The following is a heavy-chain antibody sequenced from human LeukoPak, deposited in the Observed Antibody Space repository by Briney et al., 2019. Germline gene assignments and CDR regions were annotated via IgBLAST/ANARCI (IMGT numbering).Heavy chain of an antibody. J-gene: IGHJ3*02. CDR2: IYYSGST. CDR1: GGSISSYY. D-gene: IGHD2-8*01. CDR3: AAYCTNGVCHGGAFDI. Sequence: SETLSLTCTVSGGSISSYYWSWIRQPPGKGLKWIGYIYYSGSTNYNPSLKSRVTISVDTSKNQFSLKLSSVTAADTAVYYCAAYCTNGVCHGGAFDIWGQGTMVTVSS. V-gene: IGHV4-59*08.